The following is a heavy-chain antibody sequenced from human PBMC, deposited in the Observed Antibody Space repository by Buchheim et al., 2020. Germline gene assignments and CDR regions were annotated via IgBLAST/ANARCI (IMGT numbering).Heavy chain of an antibody. CDR2: VWHGGDVK. CDR3: ARDRGADAPIDY. CDR1: GFTFKTYG. D-gene: IGHD4/OR15-4a*01. Sequence: QVQLVESGGGVVQPGGSLRLSCAASGFTFKTYGMHWVRQAPGKGLEWVAVVWHGGDVKDYAGFVEGRFTVSRDNSKKTQYLQLNSLRVEDTAVYYCARDRGADAPIDYWGQG. V-gene: IGHV3-33*01. J-gene: IGHJ4*02.